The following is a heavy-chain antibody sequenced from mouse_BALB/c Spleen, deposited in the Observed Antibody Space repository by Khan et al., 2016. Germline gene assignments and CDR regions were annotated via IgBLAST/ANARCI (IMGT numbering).Heavy chain of an antibody. CDR3: ACSYADDGGCAY. CDR1: GFSLTGFS. J-gene: IGHJ3*01. D-gene: IGHD6-1*01. V-gene: IGHV2-6-7*01. Sequence: VQLQESGPGLVAPSQSLSITCTVSGFSLTGFSVNWVRQPPGKALEWLGIIWGDGSTDYNSALKYRLRFNRDDSKSQVFLKMNSLQTDDTARYFCACSYADDGGCAYWGQGTLVTVSA. CDR2: IWGDGST.